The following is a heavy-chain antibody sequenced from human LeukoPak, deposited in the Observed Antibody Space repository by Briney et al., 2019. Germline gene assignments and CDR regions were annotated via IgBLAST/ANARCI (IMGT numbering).Heavy chain of an antibody. V-gene: IGHV1-2*02. D-gene: IGHD2-15*01. J-gene: IGHJ4*02. CDR3: ARDLGYCSGGSCRDY. Sequence: ASVKVSCKASGYTFTGYYMHWVRQVPGQGLEWMGWINPNSGGTNYAQKFQGRVTMTRDTSISTAYMELSRLRSDDTAVYYCARDLGYCSGGSCRDYWGQGTLVTVSS. CDR1: GYTFTGYY. CDR2: INPNSGGT.